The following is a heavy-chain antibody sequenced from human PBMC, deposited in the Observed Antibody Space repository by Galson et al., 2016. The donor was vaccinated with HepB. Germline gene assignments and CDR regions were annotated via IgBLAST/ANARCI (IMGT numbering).Heavy chain of an antibody. J-gene: IGHJ6*02. CDR1: GFTVSRRD. D-gene: IGHD3-22*01. CDR3: ARGGRSVRGGYLSWGADEEDYSYDGPDG. CDR2: IYSGGKT. Sequence: SLRLSCAASGFTVSRRDMSWVRQVPGKGLEWVSVIYSGGKTYYTDAVQGRFTISRDNSRNTLYLQMNNLRAEDMAVYFCARGGRSVRGGYLSWGADEEDYSYDGPDGGGQGTTVNVSS. V-gene: IGHV3-66*01.